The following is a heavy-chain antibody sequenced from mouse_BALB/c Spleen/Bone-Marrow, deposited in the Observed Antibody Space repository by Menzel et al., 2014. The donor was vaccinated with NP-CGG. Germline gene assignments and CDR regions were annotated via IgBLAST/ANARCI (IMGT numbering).Heavy chain of an antibody. D-gene: IGHD2-3*01. CDR1: GYTFTAYV. J-gene: IGHJ2*01. CDR2: INPYNDGT. V-gene: IGHV1-14*01. Sequence: EVKLMESGPELIKPGASVKMSCKASGYTFTAYVMHWVKQKPGQGLEWIGYINPYNDGTNYNEKFKGKATLTSDKSSSTAYMELSSLTSEDSAVYYCAREGWLLRLEYWGQGTTLTVSS. CDR3: AREGWLLRLEY.